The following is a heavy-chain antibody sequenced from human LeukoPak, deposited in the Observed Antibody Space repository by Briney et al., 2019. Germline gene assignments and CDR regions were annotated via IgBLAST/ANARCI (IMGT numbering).Heavy chain of an antibody. D-gene: IGHD3-10*01. CDR2: ISYEGSNK. CDR3: EKDRSYPFGESRRYYYGMDV. Sequence: GVSVRLSCGAWGFTLSSYGMHGLREARGGGGVGVAVISYEGSNKYCAGSVKGRFTLCRDNSKNTLYLQMNSLRAEDTAVYYREKDRSYPFGESRRYYYGMDVWGHVTTVTVSS. V-gene: IGHV3-30*18. CDR1: GFTLSSYG. J-gene: IGHJ6*02.